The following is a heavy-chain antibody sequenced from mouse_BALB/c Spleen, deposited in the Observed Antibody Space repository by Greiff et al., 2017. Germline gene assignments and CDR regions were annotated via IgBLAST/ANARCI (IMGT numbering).Heavy chain of an antibody. CDR2: ISSGGST. J-gene: IGHJ2*01. CDR1: GFTFSSYA. D-gene: IGHD1-1*01. Sequence: EVKLMESGGGLVKPGGSLKLSCAASGFTFSSYAMSWVRQTPEKRLEWVASISSGGSTYYPDRVKGRFTLSRDNARNILYLQMSSLRSEDTAMDYGARALLGPYYYFDYRGQGTTLTVSS. V-gene: IGHV5-6-5*01. CDR3: ARALLGPYYYFDY.